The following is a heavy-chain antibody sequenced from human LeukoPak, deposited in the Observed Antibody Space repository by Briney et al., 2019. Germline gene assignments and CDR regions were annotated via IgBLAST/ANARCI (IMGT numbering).Heavy chain of an antibody. Sequence: PGGSLRLSCAASGFTFSSYAMSWVRQAPGKGLEWVSAISGSGGSTCYADSVKGRFTISRDNSKNTLYLQMNSLRAEDTAVYYCAKDYYSSSSGWFDPWGQGTLVTVSS. V-gene: IGHV3-23*01. D-gene: IGHD6-6*01. CDR1: GFTFSSYA. CDR2: ISGSGGST. CDR3: AKDYYSSSSGWFDP. J-gene: IGHJ5*02.